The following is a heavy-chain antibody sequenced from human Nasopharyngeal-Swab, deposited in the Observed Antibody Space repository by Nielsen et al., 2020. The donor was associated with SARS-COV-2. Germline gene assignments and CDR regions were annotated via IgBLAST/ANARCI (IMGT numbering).Heavy chain of an antibody. CDR2: IHGDGRNT. Sequence: GESLKISCAASGFTFRTYWMHWVRQAPGKGLEWISEIHGDGRNTNYADSVKGRFSISRDNAKSTLYLQMNSLRVEDTAVYYCARDAPAHYGAFYWGRGTLVTVSS. J-gene: IGHJ4*02. CDR1: GFTFRTYW. CDR3: ARDAPAHYGAFY. D-gene: IGHD4-17*01. V-gene: IGHV3-74*01.